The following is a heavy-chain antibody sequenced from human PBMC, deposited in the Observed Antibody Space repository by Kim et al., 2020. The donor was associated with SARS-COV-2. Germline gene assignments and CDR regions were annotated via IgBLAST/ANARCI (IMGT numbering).Heavy chain of an antibody. V-gene: IGHV1-2*02. CDR2: INPNSGGT. CDR1: GYTLSAYS. D-gene: IGHD3-10*01. CDR3: ARLFRRNYGLDV. J-gene: IGHJ6*02. Sequence: ASVKVSCKASGYTLSAYSVHWVRQAPGQGLEWMGWINPNSGGTNYAQKFQGRVTMTSDTSISTAYMELSRLRSDDTAVYYCARLFRRNYGLDVWGQGTTVTVSS.